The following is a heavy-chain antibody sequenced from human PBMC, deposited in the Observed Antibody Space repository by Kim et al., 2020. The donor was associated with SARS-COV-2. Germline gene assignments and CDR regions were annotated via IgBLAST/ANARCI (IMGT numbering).Heavy chain of an antibody. CDR3: ARAFLHPHEN. Sequence: ASVKVSCKASGYTFTDYSIHWVRQAPGQGLEWMGWINEGNGNTKYSQKFQGRVTFIRDTSANIAYMDLSSLRSEDTAVYYCARAFLHPHENWGQGTLVTVSS. J-gene: IGHJ4*02. V-gene: IGHV1-3*01. CDR2: INEGNGNT. CDR1: GYTFTDYS.